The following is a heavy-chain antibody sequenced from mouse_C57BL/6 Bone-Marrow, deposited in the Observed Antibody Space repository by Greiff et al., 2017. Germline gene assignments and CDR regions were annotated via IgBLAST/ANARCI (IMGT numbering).Heavy chain of an antibody. Sequence: EVQVVESGGGLVQPKGSVKLSCAASGFTFNTYAMHWVRQAPGKGLEWVARIRSKSSNYATYYADTVKDRFTISRDDSQSMLYLQMNNLKTEDTAMYSCGLNWSFAYWGQGTLVTVTA. CDR1: GFTFNTYA. D-gene: IGHD4-1*01. J-gene: IGHJ3*01. CDR2: IRSKSSNYAT. CDR3: GLNWSFAY. V-gene: IGHV10-3*01.